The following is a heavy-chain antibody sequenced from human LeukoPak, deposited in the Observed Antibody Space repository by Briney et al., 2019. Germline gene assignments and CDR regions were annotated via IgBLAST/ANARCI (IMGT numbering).Heavy chain of an antibody. J-gene: IGHJ4*02. D-gene: IGHD3-10*01. Sequence: PGGSLRLSCAASGFTFSDYYMSWIRQAPGKGLEWVSYISSSSSYTNYADSVKGRFTISRDNAKNSLYLQMNSLRAEDTAVYYCAKAAYYYGSGRAPFDSWGQGTLVTVSS. CDR2: ISSSSSYT. CDR1: GFTFSDYY. V-gene: IGHV3-11*05. CDR3: AKAAYYYGSGRAPFDS.